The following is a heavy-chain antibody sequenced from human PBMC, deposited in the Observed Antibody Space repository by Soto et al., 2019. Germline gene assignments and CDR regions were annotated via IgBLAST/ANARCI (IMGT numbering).Heavy chain of an antibody. D-gene: IGHD2-2*01. V-gene: IGHV1-2*02. J-gene: IGHJ3*02. Sequence: ASVKVSCKTSGYTFTDFYMHWVRQAPGQGLEWMGWINPNSGGTNYAQKLQGRVTMTTDTSTSTAYMELRSLRSDDTAVYYCAKIRAAMAFPDAFDIWGQGTMVTVSS. CDR2: INPNSGGT. CDR1: GYTFTDFY. CDR3: AKIRAAMAFPDAFDI.